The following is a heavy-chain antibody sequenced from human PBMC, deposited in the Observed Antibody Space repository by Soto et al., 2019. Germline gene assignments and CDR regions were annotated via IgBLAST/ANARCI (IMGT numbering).Heavy chain of an antibody. D-gene: IGHD3-22*01. CDR2: IFPSDSDT. CDR1: GYKFTSSW. V-gene: IGHV5-51*04. Sequence: GESLKISCRTSGYKFTSSWIAWVRQKPGKGLEWMGIIFPSDSDTRYSPSFQGQVTISADRPTSTVFLQWARLKASDPAVYFCARKDKSGYLICFDPWGQGTLVT. J-gene: IGHJ5*02. CDR3: ARKDKSGYLICFDP.